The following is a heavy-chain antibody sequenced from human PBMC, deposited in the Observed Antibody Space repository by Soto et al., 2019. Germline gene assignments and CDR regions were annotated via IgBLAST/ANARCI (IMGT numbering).Heavy chain of an antibody. J-gene: IGHJ5*02. CDR3: ARQGYYGSGSYYKFRWFDP. Sequence: SETLSLTCAVSGGSIRSNNWWSWVRQPPGKGLEWIGEIFQSGSTNNNPSLKTRVTISVDKSKNQFSLKLSSVTAADTALYYCARQGYYGSGSYYKFRWFDPWGQGTLVT. D-gene: IGHD3-10*01. CDR2: IFQSGST. CDR1: GGSIRSNNW. V-gene: IGHV4-4*02.